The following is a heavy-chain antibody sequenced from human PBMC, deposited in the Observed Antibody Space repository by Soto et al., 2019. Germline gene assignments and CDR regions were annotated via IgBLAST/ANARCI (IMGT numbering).Heavy chain of an antibody. Sequence: EVQLVESGGGLVQPGGSLRLSCAASGFTFSSYEMNWVRQAPGKGLEWVSYISSSGSTIYYADSVKGRFIISRDNAKNSLYLQMNSLRAEDTAVYYCARLFLYGMDVWGQGTTVTVSS. CDR1: GFTFSSYE. V-gene: IGHV3-48*03. CDR2: ISSSGSTI. J-gene: IGHJ6*02. CDR3: ARLFLYGMDV. D-gene: IGHD3-10*02.